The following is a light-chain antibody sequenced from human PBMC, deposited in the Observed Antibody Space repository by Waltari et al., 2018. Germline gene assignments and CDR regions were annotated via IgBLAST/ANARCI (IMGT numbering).Light chain of an antibody. CDR1: NSDVGNYNL. Sequence: QSALTQPASVSGTPGQSITISCTGTNSDVGNYNLVSWYHHHPGEAPKLMICEVIKRPPGVSNRFSCSKSGNTASLTISGLQAEDEADYYCCSYAGSGTYVFGTGTKVTVL. V-gene: IGLV2-23*02. CDR3: CSYAGSGTYV. J-gene: IGLJ1*01. CDR2: EVI.